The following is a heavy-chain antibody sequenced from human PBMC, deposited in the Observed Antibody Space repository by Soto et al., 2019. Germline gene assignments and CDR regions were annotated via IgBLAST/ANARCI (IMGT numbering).Heavy chain of an antibody. Sequence: QVQLVQSGAEVKKPGASVKVSCKASGYTFTSYGISWVRQAPGQGLEWMGWISAYNGNTNYAQKLQGRVTMTTDRSTSTAYMELRSMRSDDTDVYYCARVFPYYYDSSGYSRAEYFQHWGQGTLVTVSS. CDR2: ISAYNGNT. CDR1: GYTFTSYG. CDR3: ARVFPYYYDSSGYSRAEYFQH. J-gene: IGHJ1*01. V-gene: IGHV1-18*01. D-gene: IGHD3-22*01.